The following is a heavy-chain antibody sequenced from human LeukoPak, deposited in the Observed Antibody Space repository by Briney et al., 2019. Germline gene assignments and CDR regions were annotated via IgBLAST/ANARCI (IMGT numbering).Heavy chain of an antibody. CDR2: ISSSGSIK. CDR3: ATMTVASAFDY. Sequence: PGGSLRLSCAVSGFTSEFTFSDYEMYWVRQAPGKGLEWVSYISSSGSIKYYADSVKGRFTISRDNAKNSLFLQMNSLRAEDTAVYYCATMTVASAFDYWGQGTLVTVSS. J-gene: IGHJ4*02. CDR1: GFTSEFTFSDYE. V-gene: IGHV3-48*03. D-gene: IGHD6-19*01.